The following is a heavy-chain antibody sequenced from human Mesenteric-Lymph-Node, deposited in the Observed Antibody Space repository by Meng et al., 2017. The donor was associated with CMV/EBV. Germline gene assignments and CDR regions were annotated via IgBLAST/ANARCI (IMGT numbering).Heavy chain of an antibody. CDR3: AKGAYSSSSGEDY. V-gene: IGHV3-23*01. CDR2: ISVSGGTT. D-gene: IGHD6-6*01. J-gene: IGHJ4*02. Sequence: AASGFTFSNAWMNWGRQAPGKGLEWVSTISVSGGTTYYADSVRGRFTISRDNSKNTLFLQMISLRAEDTALYYCAKGAYSSSSGEDYWGQGTLVTVSS. CDR1: GFTFSNAW.